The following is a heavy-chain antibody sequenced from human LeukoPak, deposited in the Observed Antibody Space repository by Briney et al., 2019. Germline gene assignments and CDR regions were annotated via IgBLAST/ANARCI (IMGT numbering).Heavy chain of an antibody. D-gene: IGHD3/OR15-3a*01. Sequence: PGGSLRLSCAASGFIFSTYGMHWVRQPPGKGLEWVAVIWYDGSNKYHADSVKGRFTISRDNSKNTLYLQMNSLRAEDTAVYYCARAVGPFDYWGQGTLVTVSS. J-gene: IGHJ4*02. V-gene: IGHV3-33*01. CDR3: ARAVGPFDY. CDR2: IWYDGSNK. CDR1: GFIFSTYG.